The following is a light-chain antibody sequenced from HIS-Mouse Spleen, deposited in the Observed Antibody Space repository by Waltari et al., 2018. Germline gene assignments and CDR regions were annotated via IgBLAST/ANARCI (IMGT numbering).Light chain of an antibody. CDR3: CSYAGSSTYWV. J-gene: IGLJ3*02. CDR2: EGS. V-gene: IGLV2-23*01. CDR1: SSDVGSYNL. Sequence: QSALTQPASVSGSPGQSITISCTGTSSDVGSYNLVSWYQQHPGKAPKRMSYEGSKRPSGVSNRFSGSKSGNTASLTIAGLQAEDEADYYCCSYAGSSTYWVFGGGTKLTVL.